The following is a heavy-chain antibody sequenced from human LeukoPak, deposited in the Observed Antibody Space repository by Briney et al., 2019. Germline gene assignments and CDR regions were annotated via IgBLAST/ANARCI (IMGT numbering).Heavy chain of an antibody. Sequence: SQTLSLTFTVSGGSISSGSYYWSWIRQPAGKGLEWIGRIYTSGSTNYNPSLKSRVTISVDTSKNQFSLKLSSVTAADTAVYYCARAYYDSSGYYPDAFDIWGQGTMVTVSS. J-gene: IGHJ3*02. CDR3: ARAYYDSSGYYPDAFDI. CDR1: GGSISSGSYY. V-gene: IGHV4-61*02. D-gene: IGHD3-22*01. CDR2: IYTSGST.